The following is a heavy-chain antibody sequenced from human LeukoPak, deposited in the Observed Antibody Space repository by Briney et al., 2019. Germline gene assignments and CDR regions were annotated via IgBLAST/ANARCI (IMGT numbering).Heavy chain of an antibody. CDR3: AKAYGSGSYPPSDY. CDR2: ISYDGSNR. V-gene: IGHV3-30*04. CDR1: GFTFSDYA. J-gene: IGHJ4*02. D-gene: IGHD3-10*01. Sequence: GRSLRLSCAASGFTFSDYAMHWVRQAPGKGLEWVTIISYDGSNRYYADSVKGRFTISRDNSKNTLYLQMNSLRPEDTAVYYCAKAYGSGSYPPSDYWGQGTLVTVSS.